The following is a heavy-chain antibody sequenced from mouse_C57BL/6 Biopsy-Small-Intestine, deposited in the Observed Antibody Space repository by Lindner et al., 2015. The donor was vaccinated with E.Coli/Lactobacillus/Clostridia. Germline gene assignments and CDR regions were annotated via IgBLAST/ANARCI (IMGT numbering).Heavy chain of an antibody. CDR2: IYPEDGDT. V-gene: IGHV1-80*01. CDR1: GYAFSNYW. J-gene: IGHJ2*01. CDR3: ARSPSPYFDY. Sequence: VQLQESGAELVKPGASVKISCKASGYAFSNYWMNWVKQRPGKGLEWIGQIYPEDGDTNYNGKFKGKATLTADKSSSTAYMQLSSLTSEDSAVYFCARSPSPYFDYWGQGTTLTVSS. D-gene: IGHD2-10*02.